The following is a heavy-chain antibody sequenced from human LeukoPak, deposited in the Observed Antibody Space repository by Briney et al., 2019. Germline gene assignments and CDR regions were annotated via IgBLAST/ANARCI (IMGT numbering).Heavy chain of an antibody. CDR2: IKQDGSEK. CDR3: ARDLNYGSGSYYRAAY. J-gene: IGHJ4*02. V-gene: IGHV3-7*03. Sequence: GGSLRLSCAASGFTFSSYWMSWVRQAPGKGLEWVANIKQDGSEKYYVDSVKGRFTISKDNAKNSLYLQMNSLRAEDTAVYYCARDLNYGSGSYYRAAYWGQGTLVTVSS. CDR1: GFTFSSYW. D-gene: IGHD3-10*01.